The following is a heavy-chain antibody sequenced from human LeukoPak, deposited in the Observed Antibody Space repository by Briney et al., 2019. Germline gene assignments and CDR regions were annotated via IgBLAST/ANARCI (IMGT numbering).Heavy chain of an antibody. D-gene: IGHD6-19*01. CDR1: GGSISSYY. V-gene: IGHV4-39*07. J-gene: IGHJ4*02. CDR3: ARGRQSVAGDFDY. Sequence: SETLSLTCTVSGGSISSYYWSWIRQPPGKGLEWIGSIYYSGSTYYNPSLKSRLTISVDTSKNQFSLKLSSVTAADTAVYYCARGRQSVAGDFDYWGQGTLVTVSS. CDR2: IYYSGST.